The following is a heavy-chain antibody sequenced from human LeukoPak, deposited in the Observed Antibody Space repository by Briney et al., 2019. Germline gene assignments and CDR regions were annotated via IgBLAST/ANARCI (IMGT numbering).Heavy chain of an antibody. J-gene: IGHJ4*02. CDR2: IYNTGDT. D-gene: IGHD3-10*01. CDR1: SGSIRSFY. CDR3: ARSYHYGSGSYSYYFDF. Sequence: SETLSLTCSVSSGSIRSFYWSWIRQPPGKGLEWIGYIYNTGDTEYNPSLKSRVTISVDTSNQQFSLRPSSVTAADTAIYYCARSYHYGSGSYSYYFDFWGQGTLVTVSS. V-gene: IGHV4-59*08.